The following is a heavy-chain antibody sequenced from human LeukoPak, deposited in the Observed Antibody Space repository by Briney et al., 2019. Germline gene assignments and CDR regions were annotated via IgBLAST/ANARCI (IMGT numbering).Heavy chain of an antibody. CDR1: GGSVSNSLYY. J-gene: IGHJ4*02. Sequence: PSETLSLTCTVSGGSVSNSLYYWSWIRQPPGKGLEWIGYIYYSGSTSYNPSLKSRVTISIDKSKSQFSLKLNSVTAADTAVYYCARVLRAASWRSYDYWGQGSLVTVSS. CDR3: ARVLRAASWRSYDY. CDR2: IYYSGST. V-gene: IGHV4-61*01. D-gene: IGHD6-25*01.